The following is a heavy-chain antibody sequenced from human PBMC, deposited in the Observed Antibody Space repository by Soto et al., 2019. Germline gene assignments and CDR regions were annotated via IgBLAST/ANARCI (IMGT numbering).Heavy chain of an antibody. Sequence: EVQLVESGGGLVKPGGSLRLSCAASGFTFSSYSMNWVRQAPGKGLEWVSSISSSSSYIYYADSVKGRFTISRDNAKNSLYLQMNSLRAEDTAVYYCARDHNIVVVQAYYDYDGMDVWGQGTTVTVSS. V-gene: IGHV3-21*01. D-gene: IGHD2-2*01. J-gene: IGHJ6*02. CDR2: ISSSSSYI. CDR1: GFTFSSYS. CDR3: ARDHNIVVVQAYYDYDGMDV.